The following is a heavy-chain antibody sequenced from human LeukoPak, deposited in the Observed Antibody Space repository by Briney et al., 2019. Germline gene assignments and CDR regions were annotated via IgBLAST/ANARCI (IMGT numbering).Heavy chain of an antibody. CDR3: ARTSGDDSGYYHDF. J-gene: IGHJ4*02. V-gene: IGHV3-30-3*01. D-gene: IGHD3-22*01. Sequence: GGSLRLSCAASGFTFSSYAMHWVRQAPGKGLEWVAVTSYDESNRYYADSVKGRFTISRDNSKNTLYLQMNSLRAEDTAVYYCARTSGDDSGYYHDFWGQGTLVTVSS. CDR2: TSYDESNR. CDR1: GFTFSSYA.